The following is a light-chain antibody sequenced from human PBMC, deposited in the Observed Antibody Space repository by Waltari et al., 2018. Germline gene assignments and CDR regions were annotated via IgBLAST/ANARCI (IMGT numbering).Light chain of an antibody. V-gene: IGKV1-5*03. CDR3: QQYNSYSPYT. CDR1: QSISSW. J-gene: IGKJ2*01. CDR2: KAS. Sequence: DIQMTQSPSTLSAAVGDRVTTTCRASQSISSWLAWYQQKPGKAPNLLIYKASCLESGVPSRFSGSGSGTEFTLTISSLQPDDFATYYCQQYNSYSPYTFGQGTKLEIK.